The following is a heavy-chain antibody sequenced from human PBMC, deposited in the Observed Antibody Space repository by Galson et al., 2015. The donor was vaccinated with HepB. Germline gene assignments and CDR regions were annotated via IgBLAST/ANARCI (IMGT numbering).Heavy chain of an antibody. CDR3: ARGSSGYYGYYYYGMDV. Sequence: SVKVSCKASGYTFTGYYMHWVRQAPGQGLEWMGWINPNSGGTNYAQKFQGWVTMTRDTSISTAYMELSRLRSDDTAVYYCARGSSGYYGYYYYGMDVWGQGTTVTVSS. CDR2: INPNSGGT. CDR1: GYTFTGYY. J-gene: IGHJ6*02. D-gene: IGHD6-19*01. V-gene: IGHV1-2*04.